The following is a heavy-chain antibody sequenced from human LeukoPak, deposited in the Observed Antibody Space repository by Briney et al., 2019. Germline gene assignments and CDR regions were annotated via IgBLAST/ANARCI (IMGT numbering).Heavy chain of an antibody. D-gene: IGHD6-13*01. J-gene: IGHJ4*02. V-gene: IGHV1-18*04. CDR2: ISTFNGIT. CDR1: GYTFTSYG. CDR3: ARGPIHSSTYDS. Sequence: ASVKVSCKASGYTFTSYGISWVRQAPGQGLEWMGWISTFNGITNYAQNLQGRVAITTDTSTSTAYMDLRRLRSDDTAVYSCARGPIHSSTYDSWGQGTLVTVSS.